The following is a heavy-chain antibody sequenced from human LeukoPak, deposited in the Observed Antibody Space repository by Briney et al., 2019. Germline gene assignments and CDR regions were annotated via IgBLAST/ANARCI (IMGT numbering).Heavy chain of an antibody. J-gene: IGHJ6*02. Sequence: TSVKVSCKSSGFTFTSSAMQWVRQARGQPREWIGWIVVGSGNTNYAQKFQERVTITRDMNTSTALMVLSSLRSEDAAVYYCAAGGYGGTPYYYCIDVWGQGTTVTVSS. V-gene: IGHV1-58*02. CDR2: IVVGSGNT. D-gene: IGHD4-23*01. CDR3: AAGGYGGTPYYYCIDV. CDR1: GFTFTSSA.